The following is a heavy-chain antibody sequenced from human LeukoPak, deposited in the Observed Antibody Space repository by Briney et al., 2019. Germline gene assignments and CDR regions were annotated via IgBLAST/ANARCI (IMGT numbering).Heavy chain of an antibody. CDR1: GGTFSSYA. CDR2: IIPIFGTA. V-gene: IGHV1-69*05. CDR3: ASGGTVTYYFDY. Sequence: ASVKVSCKASGGTFSSYAISWVRQAPGQGLEWMGGIIPIFGTANYAQKFQGRVTITTDESTSTAYMELSSLRSEDTAVYYCASGGTVTYYFDYWGQGTLGTVSS. J-gene: IGHJ4*02. D-gene: IGHD4-17*01.